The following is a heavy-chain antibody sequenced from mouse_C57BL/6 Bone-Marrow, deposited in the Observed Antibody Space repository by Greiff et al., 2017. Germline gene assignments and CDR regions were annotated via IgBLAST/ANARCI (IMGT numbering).Heavy chain of an antibody. CDR3: TGSNYAWFAY. J-gene: IGHJ3*01. CDR1: GFNIKDDY. D-gene: IGHD2-5*01. V-gene: IGHV14-4*01. CDR2: IDPENGDT. Sequence: VQLQQSGAELVRPGASVKLSCTASGFNIKDDYMHWVKQRPEQGLEWIGWIDPENGDTEYASKFQGKATITADTSSNTAYLQLSSLTAEDTAVSYCTGSNYAWFAYWGQGTLVTVSA.